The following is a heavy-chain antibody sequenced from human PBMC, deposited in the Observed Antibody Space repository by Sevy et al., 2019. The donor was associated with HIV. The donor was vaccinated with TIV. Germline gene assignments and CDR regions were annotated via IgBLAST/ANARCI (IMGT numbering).Heavy chain of an antibody. V-gene: IGHV3-53*01. D-gene: IGHD2-8*01. CDR1: GFTVSSNH. CDR3: ARGPRTYCTNGVCANDVFDI. CDR2: IYSGGSK. Sequence: GGSLRLSCAASGFTVSSNHMSWVRQAPGKGLEWVSVIYSGGSKNYADSVKGQFTISRDNSKNTLYLQMNSRRAEDTAVYYCARGPRTYCTNGVCANDVFDIWGQGTLVTVSS. J-gene: IGHJ3*02.